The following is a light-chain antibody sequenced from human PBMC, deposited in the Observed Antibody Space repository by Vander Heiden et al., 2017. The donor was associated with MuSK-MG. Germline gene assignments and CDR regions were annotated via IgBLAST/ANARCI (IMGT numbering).Light chain of an antibody. Sequence: DIQMTQSPSSLSASVGDRVTITCRASHSISSYLNWYQQKPGKAPKLLIYAASSLQSGVTSGFSGSGSGTAFTLTINSLQPDDFATYYCQQGYSTPITFGQGTPLEIK. CDR3: QQGYSTPIT. CDR1: HSISSY. J-gene: IGKJ5*01. V-gene: IGKV1-39*01. CDR2: AAS.